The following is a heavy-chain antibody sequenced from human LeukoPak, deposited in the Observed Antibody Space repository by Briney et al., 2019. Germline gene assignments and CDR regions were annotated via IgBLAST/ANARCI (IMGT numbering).Heavy chain of an antibody. CDR1: GFTFSNYW. CDR2: IKQDGSEE. V-gene: IGHV3-7*05. CDR3: ARDPYSSTWSYGMDV. D-gene: IGHD6-6*01. Sequence: GGSLRLSCAASGFTFSNYWMSWVDQPPGKGLEGVANIKQDGSEEVYVDSMKGRFTISRDNAKNSLFLQMNTLRAEDTAVYYCARDPYSSTWSYGMDVWGQGTTVTVSS. J-gene: IGHJ6*02.